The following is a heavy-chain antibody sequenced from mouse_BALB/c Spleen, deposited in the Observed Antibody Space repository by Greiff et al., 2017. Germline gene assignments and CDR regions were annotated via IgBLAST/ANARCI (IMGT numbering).Heavy chain of an antibody. D-gene: IGHD4-1*01. CDR2: ISSGGSYT. Sequence: EVNLVESGGDLVKPGGSLKLSCAASGFTFSSYGMSWVRQTPDKRLEWVATISSGGSYTYYPDSVKGRFTISRANAKNTLYLQMSSLKSEDTAMYYCAILTGTGGRMDYWGQGTSVTVSA. CDR3: AILTGTGGRMDY. CDR1: GFTFSSYG. V-gene: IGHV5-6*01. J-gene: IGHJ4*01.